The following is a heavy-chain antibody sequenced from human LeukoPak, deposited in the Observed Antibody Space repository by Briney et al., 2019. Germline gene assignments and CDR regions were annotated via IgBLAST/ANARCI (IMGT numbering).Heavy chain of an antibody. CDR3: ARDEVVPAAPDY. J-gene: IGHJ4*02. V-gene: IGHV3-33*01. D-gene: IGHD2-2*01. CDR1: GFTFSSYG. Sequence: PGGSLRLSCAASGFTFSSYGMHWVRQAPGKGLEWVAVIWYDGSNKCYADSVKGRFTISRDNSKNTLYLQMNSLRAEDTAVYYCARDEVVPAAPDYWGQGTLVTVSS. CDR2: IWYDGSNK.